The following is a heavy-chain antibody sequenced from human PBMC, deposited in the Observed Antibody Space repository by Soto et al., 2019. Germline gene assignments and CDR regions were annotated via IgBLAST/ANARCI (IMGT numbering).Heavy chain of an antibody. D-gene: IGHD5-12*01. CDR3: ARPEGGYGSGYSWFDP. Sequence: GTLSLTCTVSVGSIISAGHYWSWLRQTPGEGLEWIGTIHHTGSTYYNPSLKSRVIISLDTSKNQFSLKLSSVTAADTALYYCARPEGGYGSGYSWFDPWGQGTQVTVSS. CDR1: VGSIISAGHY. V-gene: IGHV4-39*01. J-gene: IGHJ5*02. CDR2: IHHTGST.